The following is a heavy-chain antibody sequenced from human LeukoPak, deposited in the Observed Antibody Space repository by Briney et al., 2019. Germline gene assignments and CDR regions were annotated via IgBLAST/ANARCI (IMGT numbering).Heavy chain of an antibody. D-gene: IGHD5-12*01. J-gene: IGHJ4*02. V-gene: IGHV1-2*02. CDR1: GYTFVGYY. Sequence: RASVKVSCKASGYTFVGYYLHWVRQAPGQGLEWMAWIDPYTGNTHYAQKFQGGITVTRDTSVSTTYMELSWLTSDDTARYYCAREYSASEHWGQGTLVAVSS. CDR3: AREYSASEH. CDR2: IDPYTGNT.